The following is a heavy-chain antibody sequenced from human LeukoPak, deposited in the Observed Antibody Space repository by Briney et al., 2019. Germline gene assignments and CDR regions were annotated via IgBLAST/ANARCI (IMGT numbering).Heavy chain of an antibody. Sequence: PGGSLRLSCATSGFTFSSNWMSWVRHVPGRGLDWVANIKPDGSAQYYAASVKGRFTVSRDNAKNSVYLQMNSLRVEDTAVYYCAKDGIVVVPAAPPGDYYGMDVWGQGTTVTVSS. D-gene: IGHD2-2*01. CDR3: AKDGIVVVPAAPPGDYYGMDV. CDR1: GFTFSSNW. CDR2: IKPDGSAQ. J-gene: IGHJ6*02. V-gene: IGHV3-7*01.